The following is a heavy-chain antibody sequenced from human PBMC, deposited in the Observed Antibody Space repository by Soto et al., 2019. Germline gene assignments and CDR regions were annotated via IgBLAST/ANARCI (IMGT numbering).Heavy chain of an antibody. V-gene: IGHV4-31*03. Sequence: QVQLQESGPGLVKPSQTLSLTCTVSGGSISSGGYSWSWIRQHPGKGLEWIGYIYYSGSTYYNPSLKSRVTISVDTSKNQFSLKLSSVTAADTAVYYCARATLLLAGDFDYWGQGTLVIVSS. CDR3: ARATLLLAGDFDY. J-gene: IGHJ4*02. CDR1: GGSISSGGYS. D-gene: IGHD3-22*01. CDR2: IYYSGST.